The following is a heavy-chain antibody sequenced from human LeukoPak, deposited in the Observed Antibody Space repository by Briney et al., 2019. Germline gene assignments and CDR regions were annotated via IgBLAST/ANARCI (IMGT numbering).Heavy chain of an antibody. CDR1: GFTFDDYG. CDR2: INWNGGST. J-gene: IGHJ4*02. Sequence: GGSLTLSCAASGFTFDDYGMSWVRQAPGKGLEWVSGINWNGGSTGYTDSVKGRFTISRDNAKNSLYLQMNSLRAEDTALYYCARSGLTGYLYYFDYWGQGTLVTVSS. V-gene: IGHV3-20*04. D-gene: IGHD3-9*01. CDR3: ARSGLTGYLYYFDY.